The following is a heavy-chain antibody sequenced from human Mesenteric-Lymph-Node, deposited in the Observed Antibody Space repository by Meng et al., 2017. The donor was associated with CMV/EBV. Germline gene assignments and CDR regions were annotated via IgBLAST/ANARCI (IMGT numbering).Heavy chain of an antibody. Sequence: GESLKISCAASGFTFNNYAMHWVRQAPGKGLEWVAVISYDGNYKYYADSVRGRFTISRDNSKNTLYVQMNSLRGEDTAVYYCARAVGAYYYYFDMDIWGQGTAVTVSS. CDR1: GFTFNNYA. D-gene: IGHD2-15*01. V-gene: IGHV3-30-3*01. J-gene: IGHJ6*02. CDR2: ISYDGNYK. CDR3: ARAVGAYYYYFDMDI.